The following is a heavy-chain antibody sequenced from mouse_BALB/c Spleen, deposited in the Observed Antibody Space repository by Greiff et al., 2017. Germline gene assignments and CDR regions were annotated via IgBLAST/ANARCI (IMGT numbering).Heavy chain of an antibody. CDR2: ISYSGST. J-gene: IGHJ2*01. V-gene: IGHV3-2*02. CDR1: GYSITSDYA. CDR3: ARRDYGNSFDY. Sequence: EVQRVESGPGLVKPSQSLSLTCTVTGYSITSDYAWNWIRQFPGNKLEWMGYISYSGSTSYNPSLKSRISITRDTSKNQFFLQLNSVTTEDTATYYCARRDYGNSFDYWGQGTTLTVSS. D-gene: IGHD2-1*01.